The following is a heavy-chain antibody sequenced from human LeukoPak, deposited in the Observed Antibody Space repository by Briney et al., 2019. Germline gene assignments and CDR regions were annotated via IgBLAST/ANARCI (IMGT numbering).Heavy chain of an antibody. J-gene: IGHJ4*02. CDR2: IWYDGSNK. D-gene: IGHD6-19*01. CDR3: ARAAVADYFDY. V-gene: IGHV3-33*01. CDR1: GFTFSSYG. Sequence: PGRSLRLSCAASGFTFSSYGMHWVRQVPGKGLEWVAVIWYDGSNKYYADSVKGRFTISRDNSKNTLYLQMNSLRAEDTAVYYCARAAVADYFDYWGQGTLVTVSS.